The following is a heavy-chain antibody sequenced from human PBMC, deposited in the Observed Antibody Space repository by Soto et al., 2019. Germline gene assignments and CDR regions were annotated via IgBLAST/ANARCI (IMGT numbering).Heavy chain of an antibody. CDR3: ARDGYSGYAVWVDYFDY. J-gene: IGHJ4*02. CDR2: INAGNGNI. Sequence: QVQLVQSGAEVKKPGASVKVSCKASGYTFTSYAMHWVRQAPGQRLEWMGWINAGNGNIKYSQKFQGRVTITRDTSASRAYMELSSLRSEYTAVYYCARDGYSGYAVWVDYFDYWGQGTLVTVSS. D-gene: IGHD5-12*01. V-gene: IGHV1-3*01. CDR1: GYTFTSYA.